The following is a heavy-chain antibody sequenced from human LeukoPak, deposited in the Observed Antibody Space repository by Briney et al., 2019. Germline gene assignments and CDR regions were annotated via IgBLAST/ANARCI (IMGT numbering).Heavy chain of an antibody. CDR2: ISGSGGST. CDR1: GFTFSNYA. J-gene: IGHJ4*02. D-gene: IGHD2-15*01. Sequence: GGSLRLSCAASGFTFSNYAMSWVRQAPGKGLEWVSAISGSGGSTYYADSVKGRFTISRDNSKNTLYLQMNSLRAEDTAVYYCAKATQKCSGGSCYSSLDYWGQGSLVTVSS. V-gene: IGHV3-23*01. CDR3: AKATQKCSGGSCYSSLDY.